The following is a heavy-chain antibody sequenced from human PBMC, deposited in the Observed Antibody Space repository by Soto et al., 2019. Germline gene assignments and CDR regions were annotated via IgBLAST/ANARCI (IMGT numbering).Heavy chain of an antibody. J-gene: IGHJ6*03. Sequence: PGESLKISCKGSGYSFTSYWIGWVRQMPGKGLEWMGIIYPGDSDTRYSPSFQGQVTISTDKSISTAYLQWSSLKASDTAMYYCASHVYGDSYYYYYMDVWGKGTTVTVSS. CDR3: ASHVYGDSYYYYYMDV. CDR2: IYPGDSDT. V-gene: IGHV5-51*01. D-gene: IGHD4-17*01. CDR1: GYSFTSYW.